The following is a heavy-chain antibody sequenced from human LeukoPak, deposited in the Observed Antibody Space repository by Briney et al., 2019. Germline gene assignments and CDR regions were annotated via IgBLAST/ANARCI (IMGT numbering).Heavy chain of an antibody. CDR3: ARWDY. CDR2: ISSSGSTM. CDR1: GFTFSSYE. V-gene: IGHV3-48*03. Sequence: GGSLRLSCAASGFTFSSYEMNWVRQAPGKGLEWLSYISSSGSTMYYADSVKGRFTISRDNAKSSLYLQMNSLRPEDTAVYYCARWDYWGQGTLVTVSS. J-gene: IGHJ4*02.